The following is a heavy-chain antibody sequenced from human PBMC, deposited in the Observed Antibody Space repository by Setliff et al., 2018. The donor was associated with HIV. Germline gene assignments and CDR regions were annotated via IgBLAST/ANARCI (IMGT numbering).Heavy chain of an antibody. Sequence: GASVKVSCKASGYNFINNDINWVRQATGQGLEWMGWMNPNSGNSGYAQKFQGRVTLTAETSKDTAYMELSSLRYEDTAVYYCATMAENNYDFWSAYYRWFDPWGQGTLVTVSS. CDR1: GYNFINND. D-gene: IGHD3-3*01. CDR2: MNPNSGNS. CDR3: ATMAENNYDFWSAYYRWFDP. J-gene: IGHJ5*02. V-gene: IGHV1-8*02.